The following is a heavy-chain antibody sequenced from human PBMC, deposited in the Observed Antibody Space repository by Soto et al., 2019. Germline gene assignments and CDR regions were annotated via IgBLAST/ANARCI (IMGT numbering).Heavy chain of an antibody. CDR2: INAGNGNT. Sequence: ASVKVSCKASGYTFTSYAMHWVRQAPGQRLEWMGWINAGNGNTKYSQKFQGRVTITRDTSASTAYMELSSLRSEDTAVYYCARQGGQLLYYYYYYMDVWGKGTTVTVSS. D-gene: IGHD2-2*01. CDR3: ARQGGQLLYYYYYYMDV. J-gene: IGHJ6*03. V-gene: IGHV1-3*01. CDR1: GYTFTSYA.